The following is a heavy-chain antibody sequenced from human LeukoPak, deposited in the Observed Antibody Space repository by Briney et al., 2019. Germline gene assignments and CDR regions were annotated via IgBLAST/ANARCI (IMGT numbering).Heavy chain of an antibody. CDR1: GFTFSSYA. J-gene: IGHJ4*02. CDR3: ARGRGYCSSTSCPLPYYFDY. CDR2: ISYDGSNK. V-gene: IGHV3-30-3*01. Sequence: GRSLRLSCAASGFTFSSYAMHWVRQAPGKGLEWVAVISYDGSNKYYADSVKGRFTISRDNSKNTLYVQMNSLRPEDTAVHYCARGRGYCSSTSCPLPYYFDYWGQGTLVTVSS. D-gene: IGHD2-2*01.